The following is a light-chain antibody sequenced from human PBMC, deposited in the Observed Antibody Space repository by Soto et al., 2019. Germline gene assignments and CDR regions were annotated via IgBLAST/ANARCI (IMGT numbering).Light chain of an antibody. CDR1: SSDVGSYNY. Sequence: QSALTQPASVSGSPGQSITISCTGTSSDVGSYNYVSWYQQYPGKAPKLMIYDVSNRPSGVSYRFSGSKSGNTASLTISGLQAEDDADYYCSSYTTSSPHVVFGGGTKLTVL. V-gene: IGLV2-14*01. CDR3: SSYTTSSPHVV. J-gene: IGLJ2*01. CDR2: DVS.